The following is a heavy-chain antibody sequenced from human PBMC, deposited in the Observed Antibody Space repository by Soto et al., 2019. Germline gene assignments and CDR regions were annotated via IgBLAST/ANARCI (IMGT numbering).Heavy chain of an antibody. Sequence: QEQLQESGPGLVKPSETLSLTCSVSGASISSYYWSWIRQPPGKGLDWIGYVHYSGSINYNPSLKSRVIISIDTSKIQFSLHLSSVTAADTAVYYCARHSQNGPPLWFGELLSWGQGTLVTVSS. CDR1: GASISSYY. CDR3: ARHSQNGPPLWFGELLS. V-gene: IGHV4-59*01. D-gene: IGHD3-10*01. CDR2: VHYSGSI. J-gene: IGHJ4*02.